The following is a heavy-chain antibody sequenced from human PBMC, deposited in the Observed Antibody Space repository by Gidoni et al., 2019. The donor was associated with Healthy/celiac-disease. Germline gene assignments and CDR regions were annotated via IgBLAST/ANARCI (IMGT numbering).Heavy chain of an antibody. CDR1: GFTFSRYS. CDR3: QRGGYYYDSSGYPPSDY. V-gene: IGHV3-21*01. D-gene: IGHD3-22*01. CDR2: ISSSSSYI. Sequence: EVQLVESGGGLVKPGGSLSLSCAASGFTFSRYSMNWVRQAPGKGLEWVSSISSSSSYIYYADSVKGRFTISRDNAKNSLYLQMNSLRAEDTAVYYCQRGGYYYDSSGYPPSDYWGQGTLVTVSS. J-gene: IGHJ4*02.